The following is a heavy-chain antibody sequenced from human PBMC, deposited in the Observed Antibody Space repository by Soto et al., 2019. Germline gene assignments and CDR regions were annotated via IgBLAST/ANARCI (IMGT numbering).Heavy chain of an antibody. CDR2: ISYDGSNK. CDR1: GFTFSSYG. CDR3: AKDDILTEEPRDY. J-gene: IGHJ4*02. Sequence: GGSLRLSCAASGFTFSSYGMHWVRQAPGKGLEWVAVISYDGSNKYYADSVKGRFTISRDNSKNTLYLQMNSLRAEDTAVYYCAKDDILTEEPRDYWGQGTLVTVSS. D-gene: IGHD3-9*01. V-gene: IGHV3-30*18.